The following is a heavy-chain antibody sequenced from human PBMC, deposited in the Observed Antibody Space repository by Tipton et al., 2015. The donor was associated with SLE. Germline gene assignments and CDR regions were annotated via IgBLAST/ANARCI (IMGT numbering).Heavy chain of an antibody. CDR2: IRSKANSYAT. CDR3: TRHPSSIAAYNWFDP. J-gene: IGHJ5*02. Sequence: SLRLSCAASGFTFSDYYMSWIRQAPGKGLEWVGRIRSKANSYATAYAASVKGRFTISRDDSKNTAYLQMNSLKTEDTAVYYCTRHPSSIAAYNWFDPWGQGTLVTVSS. V-gene: IGHV3-73*01. CDR1: GFTFSDYY. D-gene: IGHD6-6*01.